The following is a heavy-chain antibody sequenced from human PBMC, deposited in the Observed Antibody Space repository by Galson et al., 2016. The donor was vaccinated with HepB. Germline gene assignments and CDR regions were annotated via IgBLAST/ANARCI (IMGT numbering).Heavy chain of an antibody. CDR3: VRAATTLRSGWKTLAPRFYYSGMDV. CDR2: THSRSRWHT. CDR1: GDSVSSKTVA. Sequence: CAISGDSVSSKTVAWNWIRQSPSRGLEWLGGTHSRSRWHTDYAPSMKSRITISSDTSKNQFSLQLNSVTPEDTAVYYCVRAATTLRSGWKTLAPRFYYSGMDVWGQGTTVTVSS. D-gene: IGHD6-19*01. J-gene: IGHJ6*02. V-gene: IGHV6-1*01.